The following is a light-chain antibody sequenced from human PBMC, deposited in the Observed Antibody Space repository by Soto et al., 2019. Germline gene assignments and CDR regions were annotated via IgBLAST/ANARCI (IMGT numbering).Light chain of an antibody. CDR3: QQYDSTPPT. Sequence: EIVLTQSPGTLSLSPGERATLSCRASQSVNSNYLAWYQRKPGQAPRLLMYGASNRATDIPYRFSASGSGTDFTLTITGLEAEDFAVYYCQQYDSTPPTFGQGTKVEVK. CDR1: QSVNSNY. CDR2: GAS. J-gene: IGKJ1*01. V-gene: IGKV3-20*01.